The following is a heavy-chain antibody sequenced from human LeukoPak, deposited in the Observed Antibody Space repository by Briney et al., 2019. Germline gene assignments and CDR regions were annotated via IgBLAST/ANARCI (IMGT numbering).Heavy chain of an antibody. Sequence: GASVKVSCKASGGTFSSYAISWVRQAPGQGLEWMGGIIPIFGTANYAQKFQGRVTITTDESTSTAYMELSSLRSEDTAVYYCASQPYYDSSGPPNYWGQGTLVTVSS. V-gene: IGHV1-69*05. CDR2: IIPIFGTA. CDR1: GGTFSSYA. D-gene: IGHD3-22*01. CDR3: ASQPYYDSSGPPNY. J-gene: IGHJ4*02.